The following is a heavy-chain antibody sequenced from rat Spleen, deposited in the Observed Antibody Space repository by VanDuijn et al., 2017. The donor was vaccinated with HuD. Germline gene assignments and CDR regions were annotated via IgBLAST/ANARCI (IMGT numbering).Heavy chain of an antibody. CDR1: GFIFNNYW. V-gene: IGHV5-31*01. CDR3: ARSVFDY. Sequence: EVQLMESGGGLVQPGRSLKLSCVASGFIFNNYWMTWIRQAPGKGLEWVASITSTGDNIYYPDSVKGRFTISRDNAESTLYLQMDSLRSEDTATYYCARSVFDYWGQGVMVTVSS. J-gene: IGHJ2*01. CDR2: ITSTGDNI.